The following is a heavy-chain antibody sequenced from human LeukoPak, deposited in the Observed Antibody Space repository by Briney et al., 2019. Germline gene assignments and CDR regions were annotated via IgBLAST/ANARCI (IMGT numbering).Heavy chain of an antibody. CDR1: GFTFSSYS. CDR3: ARKDTGSSEAFDI. CDR2: ITGSSSYI. V-gene: IGHV3-21*01. Sequence: PGGSLRLSCAASGFTFSSYSMNWVRQAPGRGLEWVSSITGSSSYIYYADSVKGRFTISRDNARNSLYLQMSSLRAEDTAVYYCARKDTGSSEAFDIWGQGTMVTVSS. D-gene: IGHD2-15*01. J-gene: IGHJ3*02.